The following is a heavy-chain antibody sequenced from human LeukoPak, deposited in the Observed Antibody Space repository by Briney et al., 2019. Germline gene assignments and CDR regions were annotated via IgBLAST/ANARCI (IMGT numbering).Heavy chain of an antibody. J-gene: IGHJ3*02. D-gene: IGHD3-22*01. CDR2: IYYSGST. CDR3: VRGYDTSGYLRAFDI. Sequence: SETLSLTCTVSGGSISSTTYYWDWIRQPPGKGLEWIGTIYYSGSTYYNPSLKSRVTISVDTSKNEFSLNLSSVTAADTAVYYCVRGYDTSGYLRAFDIWGQGTMVTVSS. CDR1: GGSISSTTYY. V-gene: IGHV4-39*01.